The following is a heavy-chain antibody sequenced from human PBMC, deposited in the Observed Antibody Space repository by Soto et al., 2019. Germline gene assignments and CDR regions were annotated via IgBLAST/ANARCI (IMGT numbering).Heavy chain of an antibody. D-gene: IGHD2-15*01. CDR2: INPNRGGT. J-gene: IGHJ6*02. CDR3: AKALSSGGSYYYYGMDV. Sequence: ASVKVSCKASGYTFTGYYMHWVRQAPGQGLEWMGWINPNRGGTNYAQKFQGWVTMTRDTYISTAYMELSRLRSDDTAVHYCAKALSSGGSYYYYGMDVWGQGTTVTVYS. CDR1: GYTFTGYY. V-gene: IGHV1-2*04.